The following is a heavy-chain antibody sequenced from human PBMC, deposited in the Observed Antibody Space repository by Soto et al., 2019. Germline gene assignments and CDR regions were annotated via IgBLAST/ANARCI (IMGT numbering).Heavy chain of an antibody. D-gene: IGHD2-15*01. CDR3: ARGVRHCSGANCYPLYYFDS. V-gene: IGHV4-34*01. CDR2: INHSRST. J-gene: IGHJ4*02. Sequence: QVQLQQWGAGLLKPSETLSLTCAVYGESFSPYCWTWIRRPPGKGLEWIGEINHSRSTKYNPSLKSRVTIAVDTSKNHFSLNLSSVTAADTAVYYCARGVRHCSGANCYPLYYFDSWGQGTLVTVSS. CDR1: GESFSPYC.